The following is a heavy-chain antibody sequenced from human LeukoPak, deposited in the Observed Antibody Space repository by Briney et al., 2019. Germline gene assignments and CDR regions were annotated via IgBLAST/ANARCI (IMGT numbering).Heavy chain of an antibody. CDR2: INSDGSSA. Sequence: GGSLRLSCAASGFTFSTYWMHWVRQAPGKGLLWVSRINSDGSSATYADSVKGRFNISRDNAKNTLYLQMNSLRAEDTAVYYCASHRVVRGVFDPWGQGSLVTVSS. CDR3: ASHRVVRGVFDP. D-gene: IGHD3-10*01. V-gene: IGHV3-74*01. CDR1: GFTFSTYW. J-gene: IGHJ5*02.